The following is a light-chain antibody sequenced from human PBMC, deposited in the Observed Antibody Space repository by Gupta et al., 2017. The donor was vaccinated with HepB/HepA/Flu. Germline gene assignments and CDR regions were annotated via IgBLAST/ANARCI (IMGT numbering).Light chain of an antibody. CDR1: NSDVGTYNF. CDR2: DVT. V-gene: IGLV2-14*01. CDR3: KSYAGSNIWV. Sequence: QSALTQPASVSGSPGQSITMSCTGTNSDVGTYNFVSWYQQHPGKVPQLMIYDVTYRPSGVSSRFSGSKSGNTASLTISGLQAEDEGDYFCKSYAGSNIWVFGGGTKLTVL. J-gene: IGLJ3*02.